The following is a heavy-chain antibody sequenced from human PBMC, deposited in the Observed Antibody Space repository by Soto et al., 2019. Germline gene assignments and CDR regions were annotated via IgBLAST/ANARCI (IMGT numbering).Heavy chain of an antibody. CDR2: IKSKTDGGTT. D-gene: IGHD1-26*01. CDR1: GFTFSNAW. J-gene: IGHJ6*02. CDR3: TTDVIIGWELRGGGYSYYYYGMDV. V-gene: IGHV3-15*07. Sequence: GGSLRLSCAASGFTFSNAWMNWVRQAPGKGLEWVGRIKSKTDGGTTDYAAPVKGRFTISRDDSKNTLYLQMNSLKTEDTAVYYCTTDVIIGWELRGGGYSYYYYGMDVWGQGTTVTVSS.